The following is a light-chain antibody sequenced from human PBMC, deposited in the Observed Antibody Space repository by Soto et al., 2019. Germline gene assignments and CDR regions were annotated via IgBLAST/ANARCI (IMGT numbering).Light chain of an antibody. Sequence: QSVLTQPPSVSGAPGQRVTISCTGSSSNIGAGYNVHWYQQVPGTAPKLLIYGDSNRPSGVPYRFSCSKSGTSASLAITGLQAEDEDDYYCQSYYSSMSGWLFGGGTKLTVL. V-gene: IGLV1-40*01. J-gene: IGLJ3*02. CDR3: QSYYSSMSGWL. CDR1: SSNIGAGYN. CDR2: GDS.